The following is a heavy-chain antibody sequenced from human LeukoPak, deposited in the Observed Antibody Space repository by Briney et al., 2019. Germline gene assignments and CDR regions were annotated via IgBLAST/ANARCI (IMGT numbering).Heavy chain of an antibody. Sequence: PGGSLRLSCAASAFGFNYYGMVWFRQSPGKGLEWVATISYDERGKHYADSVQGRFTISRDNSKSVLYLQLDYLRPEDTAVYYCSTDGTPKFEHWGQGTLVTVSS. D-gene: IGHD3-16*01. V-gene: IGHV3-30*03. CDR3: STDGTPKFEH. CDR2: ISYDERGK. J-gene: IGHJ1*01. CDR1: AFGFNYYG.